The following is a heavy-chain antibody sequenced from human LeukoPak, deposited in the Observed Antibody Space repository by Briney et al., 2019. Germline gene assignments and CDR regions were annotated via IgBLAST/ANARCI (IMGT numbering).Heavy chain of an antibody. CDR2: ISSSGSTI. V-gene: IGHV3-11*01. CDR3: ARDGLGYSSSWYYYGMDV. J-gene: IGHJ6*02. D-gene: IGHD6-13*01. Sequence: GGSLRLSCAASGFTFSDYYMSWIRQAPGKGLEWVSYISSSGSTIYYADSVKGRFTISRDNTKNSLYLQMNSLRAEDTAVYYCARDGLGYSSSWYYYGMDVWGQGTTVTVSS. CDR1: GFTFSDYY.